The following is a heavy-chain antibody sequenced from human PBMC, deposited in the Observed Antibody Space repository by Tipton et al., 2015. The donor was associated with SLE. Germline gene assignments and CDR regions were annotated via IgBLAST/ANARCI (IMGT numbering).Heavy chain of an antibody. CDR3: ARGGGIVATYAY. CDR2: INHSGST. J-gene: IGHJ4*02. CDR1: GFTFSSYA. Sequence: LRLSCAASGFTFSSYAMSWVRQAPGKGLEWIGEINHSGSTNYNPSLKSRVTISVDTSKNQFSLKLSSVTAADTAVYYCARGGGIVATYAYWGQGTLVTVSS. D-gene: IGHD5-12*01. V-gene: IGHV4-34*01.